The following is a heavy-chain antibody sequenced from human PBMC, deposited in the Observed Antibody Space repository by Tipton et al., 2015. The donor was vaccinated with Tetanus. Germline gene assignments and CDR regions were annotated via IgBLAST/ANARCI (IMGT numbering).Heavy chain of an antibody. CDR1: GSSISRSGHY. CDR2: VYHSGAT. D-gene: IGHD5-12*01. J-gene: IGHJ4*02. CDR3: ARANNDYPKKGPFDY. Sequence: PGLVKPSETLSLTCTVSGSSISRSGHYWTWIRQPPGKEPEWVGYVYHSGATNYHPSLKSRLAISADTSKNQFSLNLRSVITADTAVYYCARANNDYPKKGPFDYWGQGILVIVSS. V-gene: IGHV4-61*08.